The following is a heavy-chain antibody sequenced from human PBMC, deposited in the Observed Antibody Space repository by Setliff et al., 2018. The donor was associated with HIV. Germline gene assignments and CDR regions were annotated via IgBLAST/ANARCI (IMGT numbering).Heavy chain of an antibody. CDR2: ISSSGSYT. CDR1: GFTFSDYY. V-gene: IGHV3-11*05. J-gene: IGHJ3*02. D-gene: IGHD2-15*01. Sequence: PGGSLRLSCAASGFTFSDYYMSWIRQAPGKGLEWVSYISSSGSYTNYADSVKGRFTISRDNAKNSLYLQMNSLRAEDTAVYYCARDLLTALDAFDIWGQGTMVTVSS. CDR3: ARDLLTALDAFDI.